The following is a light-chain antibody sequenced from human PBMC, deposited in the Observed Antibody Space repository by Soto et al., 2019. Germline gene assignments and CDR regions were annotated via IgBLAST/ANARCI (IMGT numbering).Light chain of an antibody. V-gene: IGKV3-15*01. CDR1: QSVSGK. CDR3: HQYDKSPLT. Sequence: EIVMTQSPVTLSVFPGERATLSCRASQSVSGKLAWYQQKPGQAPRLLIYDASTRATGNPARFSGSGSGTEFTLTISSLQSEDFAVYYCHQYDKSPLTFGGGAKVEIK. CDR2: DAS. J-gene: IGKJ4*01.